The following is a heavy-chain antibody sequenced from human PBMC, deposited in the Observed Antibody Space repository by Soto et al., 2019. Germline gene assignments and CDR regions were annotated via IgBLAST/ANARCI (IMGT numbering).Heavy chain of an antibody. D-gene: IGHD2-2*01. J-gene: IGHJ2*01. Sequence: QVQLQESGPGLVKASQTLSLTCTVSGGSIGSGSHYWTWIRQHPGKGLEWIGCFYFSGTISYNPYLKSRVYISGDTSKNQFSLKLSSVPAADTAVYYCARDPTAAAMTNLYYYFDVWGRGTLVTVSS. CDR3: ARDPTAAAMTNLYYYFDV. V-gene: IGHV4-31*03. CDR2: FYFSGTI. CDR1: GGSIGSGSHY.